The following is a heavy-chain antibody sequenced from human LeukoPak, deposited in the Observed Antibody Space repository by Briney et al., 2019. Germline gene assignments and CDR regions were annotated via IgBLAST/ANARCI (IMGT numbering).Heavy chain of an antibody. J-gene: IGHJ4*02. CDR3: ARDVGVYGDYVSY. D-gene: IGHD4-17*01. V-gene: IGHV3-30-3*01. Sequence: GGSLRLPCAASGFTFSSYAMHWVRQAPGKGLEWVAVISYDGSNKYYADSVKGRFTISRDNSKNTLYLQMNSLRAEDTAVYYCARDVGVYGDYVSYWGQGTLVTVSS. CDR2: ISYDGSNK. CDR1: GFTFSSYA.